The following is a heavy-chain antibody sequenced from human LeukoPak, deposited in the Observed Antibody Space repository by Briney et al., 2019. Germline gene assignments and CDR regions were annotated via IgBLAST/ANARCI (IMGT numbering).Heavy chain of an antibody. CDR2: IYSGGST. CDR1: GFTFSSYS. Sequence: GGSLRLSCAASGFTFSSYSMHWVRQAPGKGLEWVSVIYSGGSTYYADSVKGRFTISRDNSKNTLYLQMNSLRAEDTAVYYCARDPAYGDYGYYGMDVWGQGTTVTVSS. V-gene: IGHV3-66*01. CDR3: ARDPAYGDYGYYGMDV. J-gene: IGHJ6*02. D-gene: IGHD4-17*01.